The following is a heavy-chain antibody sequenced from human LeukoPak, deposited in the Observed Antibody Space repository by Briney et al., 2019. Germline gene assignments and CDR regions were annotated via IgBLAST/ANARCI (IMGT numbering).Heavy chain of an antibody. Sequence: PGGSLRLSCAASGFTFSSYWMSWVRQAPGKGLEWVANIKQDGSEKYYVDSVKGRFTISRDNAKNSLYLQMNSLRAEDTAVYYCARCVRNACHYFDYWSQGTLVTVSS. V-gene: IGHV3-7*01. CDR2: IKQDGSEK. CDR1: GFTFSSYW. J-gene: IGHJ4*02. D-gene: IGHD3-16*01. CDR3: ARCVRNACHYFDY.